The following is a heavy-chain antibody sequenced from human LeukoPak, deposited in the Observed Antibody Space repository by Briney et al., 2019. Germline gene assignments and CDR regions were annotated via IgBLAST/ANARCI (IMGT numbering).Heavy chain of an antibody. CDR3: ARGASAYDFWSGYLWGPHWFDP. CDR1: GYTLTELS. D-gene: IGHD3-3*01. CDR2: FDPEDGET. Sequence: ASVKVSCKVSGYTLTELSMHWVRQAPGKGLEWMGGFDPEDGETIYAQKFRGRVTMTTDTSTSTAYMELRSLRSDDTAVYYCARGASAYDFWSGYLWGPHWFDPWGQGTLVTVSS. V-gene: IGHV1-24*01. J-gene: IGHJ5*02.